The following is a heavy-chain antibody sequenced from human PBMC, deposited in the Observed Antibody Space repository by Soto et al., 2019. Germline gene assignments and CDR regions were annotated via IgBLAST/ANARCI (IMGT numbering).Heavy chain of an antibody. Sequence: ASVKVSCKASGYTFTSYYMHGLRQARAQGLEWMGIINPSGGSTSYAQKFQGRVTMTRDTSTSTVYMELSSLRSEDTAVYYSARGSRGSCYSQSALDVWGQGTMVTVSS. V-gene: IGHV1-46*01. D-gene: IGHD2-15*01. J-gene: IGHJ3*01. CDR3: ARGSRGSCYSQSALDV. CDR1: GYTFTSYY. CDR2: INPSGGST.